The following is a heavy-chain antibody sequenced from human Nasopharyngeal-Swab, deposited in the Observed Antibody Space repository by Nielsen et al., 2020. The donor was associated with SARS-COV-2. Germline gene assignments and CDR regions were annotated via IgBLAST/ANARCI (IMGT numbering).Heavy chain of an antibody. J-gene: IGHJ4*02. CDR2: ISGSGGST. D-gene: IGHD1-14*01. CDR3: ARVARYEEDY. V-gene: IGHV3-23*01. CDR1: GFTFSSYA. Sequence: GGSLRLSCAASGFTFSSYAMSWVRQAPGKGLEWVSAISGSGGSTYYADSVKGRFTISRDNAKNSLYLQMNSLRAEDTAVYYCARVARYEEDYWGQGTLVTVSS.